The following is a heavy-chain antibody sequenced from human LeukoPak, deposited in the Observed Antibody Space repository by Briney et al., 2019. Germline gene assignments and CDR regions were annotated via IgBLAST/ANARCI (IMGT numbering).Heavy chain of an antibody. Sequence: SETLSLTCAVYGGSFSDSYWTWIRQRPGKGLEWIGEIHHSGTTNFNPSLQSRVSIPVDTAKNQFFLRVASMTAADTALYYCARGRKVSGVRRINWARHENYFFYYIDVWGKGTSVSVSS. CDR3: ARGRKVSGVRRINWARHENYFFYYIDV. CDR1: GGSFSDSY. J-gene: IGHJ6*03. CDR2: IHHSGTT. V-gene: IGHV4-34*01. D-gene: IGHD1-14*01.